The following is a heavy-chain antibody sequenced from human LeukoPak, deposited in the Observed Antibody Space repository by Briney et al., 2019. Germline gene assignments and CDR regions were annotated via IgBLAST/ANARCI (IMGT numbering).Heavy chain of an antibody. Sequence: GGSLRLSCAASGFTFSSYAMSWVRQAPGKGLEWVSAISSGTGGNTYYADCVKDRFIISRDNYKNTMYLQLNSLRAEDTAVYYCATSASMAVAHQTYYFYMDVWGKGTTVTVSS. CDR1: GFTFSSYA. CDR3: ATSASMAVAHQTYYFYMDV. V-gene: IGHV3-23*01. CDR2: ISSGTGGNT. D-gene: IGHD6-19*01. J-gene: IGHJ6*03.